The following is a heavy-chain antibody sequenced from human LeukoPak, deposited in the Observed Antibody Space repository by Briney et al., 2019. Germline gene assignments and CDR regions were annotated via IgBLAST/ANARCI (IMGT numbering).Heavy chain of an antibody. CDR3: ARGRRGTWLSLFDY. CDR1: GFTFDDYG. V-gene: IGHV3-20*01. D-gene: IGHD3-16*01. J-gene: IGHJ4*02. Sequence: GGSLRLSCAASGFTFDDYGMSWVRQAPGKGLEWVSGINWNGGSTGYADSVKGRFTISRDNAKNSLYLQMNSLRAEDTALYHCARGRRGTWLSLFDYWGQGTLVTVSS. CDR2: INWNGGST.